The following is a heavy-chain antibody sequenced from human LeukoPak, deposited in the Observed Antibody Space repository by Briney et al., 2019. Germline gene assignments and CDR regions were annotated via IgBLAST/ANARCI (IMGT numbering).Heavy chain of an antibody. V-gene: IGHV3-30*02. J-gene: IGHJ4*02. Sequence: GGSLRLSCAASGFTFSSYGMHWVRQAPGKGLEWVAFIRYDGSNKYYADSVKGRFTISRDNSKNTLYLQMNSLRAVDTAVYYCAKDPGAGYYDSSGYGPLDYWGQGTLVTVSS. CDR1: GFTFSSYG. CDR2: IRYDGSNK. CDR3: AKDPGAGYYDSSGYGPLDY. D-gene: IGHD3-22*01.